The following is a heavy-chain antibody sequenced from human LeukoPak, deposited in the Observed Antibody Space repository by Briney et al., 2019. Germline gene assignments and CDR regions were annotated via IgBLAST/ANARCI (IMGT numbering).Heavy chain of an antibody. CDR1: GFTFSRYA. CDR2: ISGSGGST. J-gene: IGHJ4*02. CDR3: AGIWFGELPLDY. Sequence: PGGSLRLSCAASGFTFSRYAMSWVRQAPGKGLEWVSAISGSGGSTYYADSVKGRFTISRDNSKNTLYLQMNSLRAEDTAVYYCAGIWFGELPLDYWGQGTLVTVSS. V-gene: IGHV3-23*01. D-gene: IGHD3-10*01.